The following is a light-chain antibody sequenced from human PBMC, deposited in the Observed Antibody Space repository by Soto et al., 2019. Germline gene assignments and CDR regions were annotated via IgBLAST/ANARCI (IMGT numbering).Light chain of an antibody. J-gene: IGLJ1*01. CDR2: GAT. Sequence: QSVLTQPTSVSGSPGQSITISCTGNHNDIGTYDYVSWYQQRPGRAPRLLIHGATTRPSGISDRFSASKSGLTASLTISGLQPEDEADYYCSSFTSNRIYVFGPGTKVTVL. V-gene: IGLV2-14*03. CDR3: SSFTSNRIYV. CDR1: HNDIGTYDY.